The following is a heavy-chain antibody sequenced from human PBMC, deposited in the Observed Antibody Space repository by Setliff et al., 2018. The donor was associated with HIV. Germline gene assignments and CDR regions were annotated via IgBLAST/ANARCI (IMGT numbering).Heavy chain of an antibody. Sequence: SETLSLTCAVSGYSISSGYYWGWIRQPPGKGLECIGNIYHSGSTYYKPSLKSRVTISVDTSKNQFSLKLSSVTAADTAVYYCARGYGDFDRWGQGTQVTVSS. V-gene: IGHV4-38-2*01. J-gene: IGHJ4*02. D-gene: IGHD4-17*01. CDR2: IYHSGST. CDR1: GYSISSGYY. CDR3: ARGYGDFDR.